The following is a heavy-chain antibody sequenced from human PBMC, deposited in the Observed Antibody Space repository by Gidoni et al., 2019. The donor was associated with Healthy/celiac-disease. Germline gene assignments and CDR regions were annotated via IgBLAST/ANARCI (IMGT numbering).Heavy chain of an antibody. CDR3: ARVHNWNDVCAFDI. J-gene: IGHJ3*02. Sequence: QVQLQESGPGLVKPSETLSLTCTVSGGSISSYYWSWIRQPPGKGLEWIGYSYYSGSTNYNPSLKSRVTISVDTSKNQFSLKLSSVTAADTAVYYCARVHNWNDVCAFDIWGQGTMVTVSS. CDR1: GGSISSYY. D-gene: IGHD1-20*01. CDR2: SYYSGST. V-gene: IGHV4-59*01.